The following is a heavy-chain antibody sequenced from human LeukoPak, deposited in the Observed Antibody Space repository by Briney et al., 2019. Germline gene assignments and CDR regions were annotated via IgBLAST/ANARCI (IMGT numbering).Heavy chain of an antibody. CDR3: ARWYYYDSSGYYWYFDY. D-gene: IGHD3-22*01. Sequence: SETLSLTCTVFGGSISSYYWSWIRQPPGKGLEWIGYIYYSGSTNYNPSLKSRVTISVDTSKNQFSLKLSSVTAADTAVYYCARWYYYDSSGYYWYFDYWGQGTLVTVSS. CDR2: IYYSGST. CDR1: GGSISSYY. J-gene: IGHJ4*02. V-gene: IGHV4-59*01.